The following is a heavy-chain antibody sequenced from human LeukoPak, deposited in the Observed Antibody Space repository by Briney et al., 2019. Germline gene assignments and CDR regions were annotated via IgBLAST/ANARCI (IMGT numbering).Heavy chain of an antibody. Sequence: SETLSLTCIVSGYSISTGHYWGWIWQSPGKGLEWVGTIHRSEGPYYNPSLRRRLTISVDTSKNQFSLKLSSVTAADTAVYYCARLRPVVPAAYAPYYYYYMDVWGKGTTVTVSS. CDR2: IHRSEGP. D-gene: IGHD2-2*01. CDR3: ARLRPVVPAAYAPYYYYYMDV. J-gene: IGHJ6*03. V-gene: IGHV4-38-2*02. CDR1: GYSISTGHY.